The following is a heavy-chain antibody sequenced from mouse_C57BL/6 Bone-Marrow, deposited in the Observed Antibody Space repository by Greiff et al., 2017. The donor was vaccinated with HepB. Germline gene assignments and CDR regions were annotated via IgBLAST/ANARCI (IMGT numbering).Heavy chain of an antibody. J-gene: IGHJ2*01. D-gene: IGHD4-1*02. V-gene: IGHV1-76*01. CDR2: IYPGSGNT. CDR3: AIQLGDY. Sequence: VKLQQSGAELVRPGASVKLSCKASGYTFTDYYINWVKQRPGQGLEWIARIYPGSGNTYYNEKFKGKATLTAEKSSSTAYMQLSSLTSEDSAVYFCAIQLGDYWGQGTTLTVSS. CDR1: GYTFTDYY.